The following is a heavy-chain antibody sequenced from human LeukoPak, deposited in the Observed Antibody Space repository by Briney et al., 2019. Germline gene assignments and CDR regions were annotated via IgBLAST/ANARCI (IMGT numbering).Heavy chain of an antibody. V-gene: IGHV3-48*03. CDR3: AKSASSWPLYYFDY. CDR2: ISSSGSTI. J-gene: IGHJ4*02. D-gene: IGHD6-13*01. Sequence: PGGSLRLSCAASGFTFSSYEMNWVRQAPGKGLEWVSYISSSGSTIYYADSVKGRFTISRDNAKNSLYLQMNSLRAEDTALYYCAKSASSWPLYYFDYWGQGTLVTVSS. CDR1: GFTFSSYE.